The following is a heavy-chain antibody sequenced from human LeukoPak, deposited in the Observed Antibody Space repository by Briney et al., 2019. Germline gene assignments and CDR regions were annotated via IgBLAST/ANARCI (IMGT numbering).Heavy chain of an antibody. V-gene: IGHV4-59*01. Sequence: PSETLSLTCTVSGGSISSYYWSWIRQPPGKGLEWIGYIYYSGSTNYNPSLKSRVTISVDTSKNQFSLKLSSVTAADTAVYYCARVKGYGDYEGYYYYGMDVWGRGTTVTVSS. J-gene: IGHJ6*02. CDR2: IYYSGST. CDR1: GGSISSYY. D-gene: IGHD4-17*01. CDR3: ARVKGYGDYEGYYYYGMDV.